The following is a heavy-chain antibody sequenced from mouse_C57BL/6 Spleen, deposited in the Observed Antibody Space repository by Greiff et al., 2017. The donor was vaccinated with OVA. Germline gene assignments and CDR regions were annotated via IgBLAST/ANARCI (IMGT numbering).Heavy chain of an antibody. CDR3: ARISGRDYAMDY. CDR1: GYAFRSYR. CDR2: IYPGDGET. J-gene: IGHJ4*01. Sequence: VQLQQSGAELVKPGASVKISCKASGYAFRSYRLNWVKQRPGTGLERIGQIYPGDGETNYNGKFKGKATLTADKAYSTAYMQLSSLTSEDSAVYFCARISGRDYAMDYWGQGTSVTVSS. V-gene: IGHV1-80*01.